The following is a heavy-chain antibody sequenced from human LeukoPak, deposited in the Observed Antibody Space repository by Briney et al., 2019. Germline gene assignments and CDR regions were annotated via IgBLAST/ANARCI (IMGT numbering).Heavy chain of an antibody. J-gene: IGHJ4*02. CDR1: GYTFTNYA. CDR3: ARAYQRLGGLSLPDY. V-gene: IGHV7-4-1*02. CDR2: IHPSTGNP. D-gene: IGHD3-16*02. Sequence: ASVKVSCKASGYTFTNYAMNWVRQAPGQGLEWMGWIHPSTGNPTYAQGFTGRFVFSLDTSGSTTYLQISGLKAEDTAVYYCARAYQRLGGLSLPDYWGQGTLVTVSS.